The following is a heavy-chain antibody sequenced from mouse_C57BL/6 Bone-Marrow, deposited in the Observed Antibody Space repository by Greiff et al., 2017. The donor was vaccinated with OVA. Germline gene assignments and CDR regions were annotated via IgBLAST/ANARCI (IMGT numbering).Heavy chain of an antibody. CDR1: GYTFTDYY. CDR2: INPYNGGT. D-gene: IGHD4-1*01. V-gene: IGHV1-19*01. Sequence: VQLQQSGPVLVKPGASVKMSCKASGYTFTDYYMNWVKQSHGKSLEWIGVINPYNGGTSYNQKFKGKATLTVDKSSSTAYMGLNSLTSEDSAVYYCAKSLGRYYAMDYWGQGTSVTVSS. J-gene: IGHJ4*01. CDR3: AKSLGRYYAMDY.